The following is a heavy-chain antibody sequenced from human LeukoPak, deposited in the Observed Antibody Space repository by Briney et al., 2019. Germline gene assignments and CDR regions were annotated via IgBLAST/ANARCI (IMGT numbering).Heavy chain of an antibody. CDR1: GFTFSNFA. D-gene: IGHD7-27*01. CDR3: AKVQFNWGPIDY. CDR2: IDGSGDKT. J-gene: IGHJ4*02. Sequence: GGSLRLSCAASGFTFSNFAIRWVRQVPGKGLEWVSSIDGSGDKTHYPDSVRGRFTVSRENSKNTLYLQMNSLRVEDTATYFCAKVQFNWGPIDYWGQGTPVIVSS. V-gene: IGHV3-23*01.